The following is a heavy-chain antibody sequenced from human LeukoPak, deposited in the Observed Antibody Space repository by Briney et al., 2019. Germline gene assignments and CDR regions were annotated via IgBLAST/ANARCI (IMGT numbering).Heavy chain of an antibody. Sequence: PGRSLRLSCVASGFTFSSYAIHWVRQAPGKGLEWVAVISYDGSNKYYADSVKGRFTISRDNSKNTLYLQMNSLRAEDTAVYYCAKDPTVGRDGYNYFDYWGQGTLVTVSS. CDR3: AKDPTVGRDGYNYFDY. CDR1: GFTFSSYA. CDR2: ISYDGSNK. D-gene: IGHD5-24*01. V-gene: IGHV3-30*04. J-gene: IGHJ4*02.